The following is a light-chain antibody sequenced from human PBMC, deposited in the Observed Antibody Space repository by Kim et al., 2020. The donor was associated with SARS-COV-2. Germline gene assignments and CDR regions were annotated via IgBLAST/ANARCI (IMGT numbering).Light chain of an antibody. J-gene: IGLJ3*02. Sequence: GQSVTIASPGTSSDVGGYNYVSWYQQQPGKAPKLMIYEVSKRPSGVPDRFSGSRSGNTASLTVSGLQAEDEADYYCSSYAGSNNLVFGGGTQLTVL. CDR3: SSYAGSNNLV. V-gene: IGLV2-8*01. CDR2: EVS. CDR1: SSDVGGYNY.